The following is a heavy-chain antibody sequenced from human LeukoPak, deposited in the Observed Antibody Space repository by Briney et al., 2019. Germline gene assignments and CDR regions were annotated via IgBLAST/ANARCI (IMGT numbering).Heavy chain of an antibody. CDR2: VSGSGDNT. V-gene: IGHV3-23*01. CDR3: ARWGNDYSQFDS. Sequence: GGSLRLSCAASGFTFNNYAMTWVRQAPGKGLEWVSVVSGSGDNTNYADSVKGRFTISRDNSKNTLFLQMNSLRTEDTAVHFCARWGNDYSQFDSWGQGTLVTVS. CDR1: GFTFNNYA. J-gene: IGHJ4*02. D-gene: IGHD4-11*01.